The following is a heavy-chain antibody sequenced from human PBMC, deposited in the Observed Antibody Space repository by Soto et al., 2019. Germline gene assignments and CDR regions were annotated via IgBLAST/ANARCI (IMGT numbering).Heavy chain of an antibody. D-gene: IGHD6-19*01. Sequence: ASVKVSCKASGYTFTSYGISWVRQAPGQGLEWMGWISAYNGNTNYAQKLQGRVTMTTDTSASTAYMELSSLRSEASGVDSLTRDLGGWPDYWGQG. CDR1: GYTFTSYG. CDR3: TRDLGGWPDY. CDR2: ISAYNGNT. V-gene: IGHV1-18*01. J-gene: IGHJ4*02.